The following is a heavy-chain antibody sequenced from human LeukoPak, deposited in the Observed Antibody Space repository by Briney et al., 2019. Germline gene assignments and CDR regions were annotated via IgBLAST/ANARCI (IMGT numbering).Heavy chain of an antibody. Sequence: GGSLRLSCAASGFTFSSYGMHWVRQAPGQGLEWMGIINPSGGSTSYAQKFQGRVTMTRDTSTSTVYMELSSLRSEDTAVYYCARDRGVPVIAAAEPPGYWGQGTLVTVSS. V-gene: IGHV1-46*01. CDR1: GFTFSSYG. J-gene: IGHJ4*02. D-gene: IGHD6-13*01. CDR2: INPSGGST. CDR3: ARDRGVPVIAAAEPPGY.